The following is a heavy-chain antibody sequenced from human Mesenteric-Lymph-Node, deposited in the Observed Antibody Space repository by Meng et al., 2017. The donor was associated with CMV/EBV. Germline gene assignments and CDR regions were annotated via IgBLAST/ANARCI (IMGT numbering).Heavy chain of an antibody. J-gene: IGHJ4*02. Sequence: SETLSLTCTVSGGSISSGDYYWSWIRQPPGKGLEWIGYIYYSGSTYYNPSLKSRVTISVDTSKNQFSLKLSSVTAADTAVYYCARQGGYCSSTSCHLIDYWGQGTLVTVSS. D-gene: IGHD2-2*01. CDR2: IYYSGST. CDR3: ARQGGYCSSTSCHLIDY. V-gene: IGHV4-30-4*08. CDR1: GGSISSGDYY.